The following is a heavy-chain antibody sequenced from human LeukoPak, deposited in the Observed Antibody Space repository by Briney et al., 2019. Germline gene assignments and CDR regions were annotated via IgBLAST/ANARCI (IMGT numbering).Heavy chain of an antibody. Sequence: PGGSLRLSCAASGFTFSSYSMNWIRQPPGKGLEWIGSIYYSGSTYYNPSLKSRVTISVDTSKNQFSLKLSSVTAADTAVYYCAGLYSSSWSGNWFDPWGQGTLVTVSS. CDR2: IYYSGST. D-gene: IGHD6-13*01. CDR1: GFTFSSYS. V-gene: IGHV4-59*05. J-gene: IGHJ5*02. CDR3: AGLYSSSWSGNWFDP.